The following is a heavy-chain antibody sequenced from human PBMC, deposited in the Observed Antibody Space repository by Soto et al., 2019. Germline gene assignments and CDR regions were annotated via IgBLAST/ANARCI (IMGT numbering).Heavy chain of an antibody. J-gene: IGHJ5*02. Sequence: TVGSLRLSCAASGFTFSSYGMHWVRQAPGKGLEWVAVISYDGSNKYYADSVKGRFTISRDNSKNTLYLQMNSLTAEDTAVYYCAKDPYCSSTSCDPSWFDPWGQGTLVTVS. V-gene: IGHV3-30*18. CDR1: GFTFSSYG. CDR2: ISYDGSNK. D-gene: IGHD2-2*01. CDR3: AKDPYCSSTSCDPSWFDP.